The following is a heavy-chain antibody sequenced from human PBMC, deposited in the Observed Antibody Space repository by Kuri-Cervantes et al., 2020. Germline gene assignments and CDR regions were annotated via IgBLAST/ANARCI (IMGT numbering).Heavy chain of an antibody. J-gene: IGHJ6*03. D-gene: IGHD5-12*01. CDR3: ARTREFSGYDNQYYYYMDV. CDR2: IYYSGST. Sequence: GSLRLSCTVSGGSISSGDYYWSWIRQPPGKGLEWIGYIYYSGSTNYNPSLKSRVTISVDTSKNQFSLKLSSVTAADTAVYYCARTREFSGYDNQYYYYMDVWGKGTTVTVSS. CDR1: GGSISSGDYY. V-gene: IGHV4-61*08.